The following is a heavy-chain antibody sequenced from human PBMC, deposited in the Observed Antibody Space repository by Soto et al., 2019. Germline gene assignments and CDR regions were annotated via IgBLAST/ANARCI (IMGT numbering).Heavy chain of an antibody. V-gene: IGHV1-69*01. D-gene: IGHD1-26*01. CDR3: ARVVVGSRLSLDY. CDR2: ISPIFGTP. J-gene: IGHJ4*02. CDR1: GGTFSSYT. Sequence: QVQLVQSGAEVKKPGSSVTVSCKASGGTFSSYTISWVRQAPGQGLEWMAGISPIFGTPIYAQKFQDRVTITADDSTMQAYMEMNRLTSEDTAVYYCARVVVGSRLSLDYWGQGTLVTISS.